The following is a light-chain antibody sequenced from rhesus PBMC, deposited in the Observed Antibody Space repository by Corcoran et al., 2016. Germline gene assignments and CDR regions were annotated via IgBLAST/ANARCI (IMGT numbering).Light chain of an antibody. CDR3: PQHDISPLT. Sequence: DIQMTQSPSSLSASVGDRVTITCRASQGISNWLAWYQQKPGKAPKLLHYRASNLETGVPSRLSGIGTRTDFTLTIGSLQPKDIATYYCPQHDISPLTFGGGTKVEIK. CDR2: RAS. V-gene: IGKV1-69*01. CDR1: QGISNW. J-gene: IGKJ4*01.